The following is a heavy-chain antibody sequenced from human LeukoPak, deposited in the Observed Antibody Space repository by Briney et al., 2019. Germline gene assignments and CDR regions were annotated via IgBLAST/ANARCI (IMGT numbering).Heavy chain of an antibody. CDR3: ASDYSGNYFNAFDI. D-gene: IGHD1-26*01. V-gene: IGHV1-69*05. CDR2: IIPIFGTA. CDR1: GGTFSSYA. J-gene: IGHJ3*02. Sequence: GASVKVSCKASGGTFSSYAISWVRQAPGQGLEWMGRIIPIFGTANYAQKFQGRVTITTDESTSTAYMELSSLRSEDTAVYYCASDYSGNYFNAFDIWGQGTMVTVSS.